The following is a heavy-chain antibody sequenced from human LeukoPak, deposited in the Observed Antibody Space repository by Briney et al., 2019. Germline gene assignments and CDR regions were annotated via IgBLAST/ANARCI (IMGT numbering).Heavy chain of an antibody. CDR1: GFTFSSYA. CDR2: ISYDGSKN. CDR3: AREMGTSNWGNFDY. V-gene: IGHV3-30-3*01. J-gene: IGHJ4*02. D-gene: IGHD3-16*01. Sequence: GGSLRLSCAASGFTFSSYAMHWVRQAPGMGLEWVAIISYDGSKNSYADSVKGRFTISRDNSKNTLYLQMNSLRAEDTAVYYCAREMGTSNWGNFDYWGQGTLVTVSS.